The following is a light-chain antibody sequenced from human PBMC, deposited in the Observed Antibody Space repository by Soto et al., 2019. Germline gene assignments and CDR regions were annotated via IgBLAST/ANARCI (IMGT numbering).Light chain of an antibody. V-gene: IGLV3-21*04. J-gene: IGLJ2*01. CDR3: QVWDAISDDVV. CDR2: YDS. CDR1: NIGTKS. Sequence: SYELTQPPSVSVAPGTTATITCGGNNIGTKSVHWYQQRSGQAPVLLISYDSDRPSGIPERFSGSNSGNTASLTISRVEAGDEADYYCQVWDAISDDVVFGGGTKLTVL.